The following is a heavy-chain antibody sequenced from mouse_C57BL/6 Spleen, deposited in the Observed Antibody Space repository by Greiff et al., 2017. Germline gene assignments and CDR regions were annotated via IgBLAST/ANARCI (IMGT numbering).Heavy chain of an antibody. D-gene: IGHD3-2*02. Sequence: EVQLQQSGPGLVKPSQSLSLTCSVTGYSITSGYYWNWIRQFPGNKLEWMGYISYDGSNNYNPSLKNLISITRDTSKNQFFLKLNSVTTEDTATNYCARDSSGYWYFDVWGTGTTVTVSS. V-gene: IGHV3-6*01. CDR1: GYSITSGYY. CDR2: ISYDGSN. CDR3: ARDSSGYWYFDV. J-gene: IGHJ1*03.